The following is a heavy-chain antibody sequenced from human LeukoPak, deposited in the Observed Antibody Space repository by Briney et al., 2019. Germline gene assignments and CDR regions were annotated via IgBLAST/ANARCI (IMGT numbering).Heavy chain of an antibody. Sequence: GGSLRLSCAASGFTFSSYEMNWVRQAPGKGLEWVSYISSSGSTIYYADSVKGRFTISRDNSKNTLYLQMNSLRAEDTAVYYCARYYYYGSGSYYHDYWGQGTLVTVSS. J-gene: IGHJ4*02. CDR3: ARYYYYGSGSYYHDY. D-gene: IGHD3-10*01. CDR2: ISSSGSTI. V-gene: IGHV3-48*03. CDR1: GFTFSSYE.